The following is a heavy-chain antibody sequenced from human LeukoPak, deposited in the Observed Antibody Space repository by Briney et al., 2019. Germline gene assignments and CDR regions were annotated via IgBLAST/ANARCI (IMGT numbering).Heavy chain of an antibody. V-gene: IGHV1-18*01. CDR2: ISAYNGNT. J-gene: IGHJ4*02. Sequence: SVKVSCKASGYTFTSYGISWVRQAPGQGLEWMGWISAYNGNTNYAQKLQGRVTMTTDTSTSTAYMELRSLRSDDTAVYYCARAVGPDGIVVVTAVVDYWGQGTLVTVSS. CDR3: ARAVGPDGIVVVTAVVDY. D-gene: IGHD2-21*02. CDR1: GYTFTSYG.